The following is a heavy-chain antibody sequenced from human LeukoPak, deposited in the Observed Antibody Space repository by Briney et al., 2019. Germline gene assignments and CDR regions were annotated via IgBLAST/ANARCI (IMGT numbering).Heavy chain of an antibody. V-gene: IGHV1-69*04. CDR3: ADINYYYGMDV. Sequence: GASVKASCKASGGTFSSYAVSWVRQAAGQELESMGRIIPILGIANYAQKFQGRVTITADKSTSTAYMELSSLRSEDTAVYYCADINYYYGMDVWGQGTTVTVSS. J-gene: IGHJ6*02. CDR2: IIPILGIA. CDR1: GGTFSSYA.